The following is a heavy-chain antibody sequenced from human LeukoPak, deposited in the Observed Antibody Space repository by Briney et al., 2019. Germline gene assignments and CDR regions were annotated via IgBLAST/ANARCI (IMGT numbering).Heavy chain of an antibody. CDR3: AKDPTSHFYDSSGYYPNGFDP. V-gene: IGHV3-23*01. J-gene: IGHJ5*02. Sequence: GGSLRLSCAASGFTFSRYGMHWVRQAPGKGLEWVSAISGSGGSTYYADSVKGRFTISRDNSKNTLYLQMNRLRADDTAVYYCAKDPTSHFYDSSGYYPNGFDPWGQGTLVTVSS. D-gene: IGHD3-22*01. CDR2: ISGSGGST. CDR1: GFTFSRYG.